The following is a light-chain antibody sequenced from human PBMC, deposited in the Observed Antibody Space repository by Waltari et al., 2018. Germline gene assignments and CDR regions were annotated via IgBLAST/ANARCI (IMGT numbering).Light chain of an antibody. Sequence: DIVMTQSPDFLPVSLGERAPTHCRSSQSLLNTSHNKQSLAWYQQNQGQPPKLLIYWASTGESGVPDRFTGSGSGTDCTRTISSLQAGDVAVYYCQQYYGTPLTFGGGTKVEI. CDR2: WAS. CDR3: QQYYGTPLT. CDR1: QSLLNTSHNKQS. J-gene: IGKJ4*01. V-gene: IGKV4-1*01.